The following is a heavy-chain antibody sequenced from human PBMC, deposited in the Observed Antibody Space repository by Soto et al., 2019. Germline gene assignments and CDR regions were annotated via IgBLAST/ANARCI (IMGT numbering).Heavy chain of an antibody. CDR1: GIPVSSNY. D-gene: IGHD3-10*01. Sequence: EVQLVESGGGLVQPGGSLRLSCVASGIPVSSNYMTWVRQAPGKGLEWVSVLHSGGDTYYANSVKGRFTISRHDSTNTLFLHMNSLTVEDTAVYYCARDGPYYYASRMDVWGQGTTVTVSS. J-gene: IGHJ6*02. CDR2: LHSGGDT. CDR3: ARDGPYYYASRMDV. V-gene: IGHV3-53*04.